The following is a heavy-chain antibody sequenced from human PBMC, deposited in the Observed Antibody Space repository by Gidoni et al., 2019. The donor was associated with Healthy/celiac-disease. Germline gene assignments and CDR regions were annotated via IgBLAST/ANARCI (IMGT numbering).Heavy chain of an antibody. Sequence: EVQLVESGGGLVQPGRSLRLSCAASGFTFDDYAMHWVRQAPGKGLEWVSGISWNSGSIGYADSVKGRFTISRDNAKNSLYLQMNSLRAEDTALYYCAKESYYDSSGYYYIDYWGQGTLVTVSS. J-gene: IGHJ4*02. CDR3: AKESYYDSSGYYYIDY. CDR1: GFTFDDYA. D-gene: IGHD3-22*01. CDR2: ISWNSGSI. V-gene: IGHV3-9*01.